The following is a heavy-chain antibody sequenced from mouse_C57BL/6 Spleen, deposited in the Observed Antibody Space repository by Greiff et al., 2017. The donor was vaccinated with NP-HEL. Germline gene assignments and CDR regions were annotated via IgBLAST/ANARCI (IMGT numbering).Heavy chain of an antibody. J-gene: IGHJ1*03. Sequence: VQLQQSGAELVRPGASVKLSCTASGFNIKDYYMHWVKQRPEQGLEWIGRIDPEDGDTEYAAKFQGKATMTVDTSSNTAYLQLSSLTSEDTAVYYCTTFTTVVAEGWYFAVWGKGTPVTVSS. D-gene: IGHD1-1*01. CDR1: GFNIKDYY. V-gene: IGHV14-1*01. CDR2: IDPEDGDT. CDR3: TTFTTVVAEGWYFAV.